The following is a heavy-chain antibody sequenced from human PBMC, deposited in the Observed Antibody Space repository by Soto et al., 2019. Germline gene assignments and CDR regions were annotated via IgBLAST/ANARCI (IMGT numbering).Heavy chain of an antibody. Sequence: SPTISLTCAISGDSVSSNSAAWNWIRQSPSRGLEWLGRTYYRSKWYNDYAVSVKSRITINPDTSKNQFSLQLNSVTPDDTAVYYCAREGYCSGCSFYSPDYYYYGMDVWGPGTTVTVSS. D-gene: IGHD2-15*01. V-gene: IGHV6-1*01. CDR1: GDSVSSNSAA. J-gene: IGHJ6*02. CDR2: TYYRSKWYN. CDR3: AREGYCSGCSFYSPDYYYYGMDV.